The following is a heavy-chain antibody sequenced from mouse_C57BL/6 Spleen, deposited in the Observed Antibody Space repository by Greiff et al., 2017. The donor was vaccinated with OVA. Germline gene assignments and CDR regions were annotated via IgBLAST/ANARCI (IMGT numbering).Heavy chain of an antibody. D-gene: IGHD2-5*01. V-gene: IGHV1-66*01. CDR2: IYPGSGNT. CDR1: GYSFTSYY. CDR3: APYSNYDYAMDY. J-gene: IGHJ4*01. Sequence: VKLMESGPELVKPGASVKISCKASGYSFTSYYIHWVKQRPGQGLEWIGWIYPGSGNTKYNEKFKGKATLTADTSSSTAYMQLSSLTSEDSAVYYCAPYSNYDYAMDYWGQGTSVTVSS.